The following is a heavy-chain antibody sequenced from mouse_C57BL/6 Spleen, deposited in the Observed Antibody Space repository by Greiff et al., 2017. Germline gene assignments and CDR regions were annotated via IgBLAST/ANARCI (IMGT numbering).Heavy chain of an antibody. V-gene: IGHV3-6*01. Sequence: EVKLQESGPGLVKPSQSLSLTCSVTGYSITSGYYWNWIRQFPGNKLEWMGYISYDGSNNYNPSLKNRISITRDTSKNQFFLKLNSVTTEDTATYYCATYDYESAMDYWGQGTSVTVSS. CDR1: GYSITSGYY. CDR3: ATYDYESAMDY. D-gene: IGHD2-4*01. J-gene: IGHJ4*01. CDR2: ISYDGSN.